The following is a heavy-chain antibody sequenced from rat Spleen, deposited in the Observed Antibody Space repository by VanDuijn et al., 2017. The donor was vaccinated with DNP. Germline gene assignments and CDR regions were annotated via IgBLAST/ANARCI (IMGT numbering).Heavy chain of an antibody. CDR3: ARPPNYGSGGFAY. J-gene: IGHJ3*01. CDR1: GFTFNYYW. CDR2: ITSGSGST. Sequence: EVQLVESGGDLVQPGRSLKLSCVASGFTFNYYWMAWVRQVPGKGLEWIASITSGSGSTSYLDSVRGRFTISRDDAKDTLSLQMNSLRSEDMATYYCARPPNYGSGGFAYWGQGTLVTVSS. V-gene: IGHV5-31*01. D-gene: IGHD1-3*01.